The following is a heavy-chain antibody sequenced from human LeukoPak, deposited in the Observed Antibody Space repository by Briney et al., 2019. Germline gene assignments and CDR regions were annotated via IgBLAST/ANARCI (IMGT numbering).Heavy chain of an antibody. CDR1: RFTLSTYR. CDR3: ARDNYYYYGMDV. J-gene: IGHJ6*02. CDR2: IKQDGSEK. V-gene: IGHV3-7*03. Sequence: GGSLRLSCAASRFTLSTYRMSWVRQAPGKGLEWVANIKQDGSEKYYVDSVKGRFTISRDNAKNSLYLQMNSLRAEDTAVYYCARDNYYYYGMDVWGQGTTVTVSS.